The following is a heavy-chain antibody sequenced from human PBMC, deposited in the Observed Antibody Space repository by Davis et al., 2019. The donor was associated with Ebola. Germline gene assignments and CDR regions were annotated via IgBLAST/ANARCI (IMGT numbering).Heavy chain of an antibody. CDR3: ARVRGGHGSVWFDP. Sequence: KFQGRVTITADKSTSTAYMELSSLRSEDTAVYYCARVRGGHGSVWFDPWGQGTLVTVSS. V-gene: IGHV1-69*04. J-gene: IGHJ5*02. D-gene: IGHD4-23*01.